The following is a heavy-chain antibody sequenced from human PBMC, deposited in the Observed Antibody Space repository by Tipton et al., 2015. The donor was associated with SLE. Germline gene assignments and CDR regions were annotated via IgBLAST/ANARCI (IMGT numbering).Heavy chain of an antibody. D-gene: IGHD3-3*01. V-gene: IGHV4-34*01. CDR2: INHSGST. J-gene: IGHJ3*02. CDR1: GGSFSGYY. Sequence: TLSLTCAVYGGSFSGYYWIWIRQPPGKGLVWIGEINHSGSTNYNPSLKSRVTISVDTSKNQFSLKLSSVTAADTAAYYCARGPYYDFWSGYPYAFDIWGQGTMVTVSS. CDR3: ARGPYYDFWSGYPYAFDI.